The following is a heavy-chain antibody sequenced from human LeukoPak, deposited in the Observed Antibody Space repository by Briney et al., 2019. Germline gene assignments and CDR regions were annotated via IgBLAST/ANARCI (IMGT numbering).Heavy chain of an antibody. CDR1: GFTFSSYD. CDR3: ARATHADAFDI. D-gene: IGHD1-1*01. Sequence: GGSLRLSCAASGFTFSSYDMHWARQATGKGLEWVSAIGTAGDTYYPGSVKGRFTISRENAKNSLYLQMNSLRAGDTAVYYCARATHADAFDIWGQGTMVTVSS. CDR2: IGTAGDT. J-gene: IGHJ3*02. V-gene: IGHV3-13*01.